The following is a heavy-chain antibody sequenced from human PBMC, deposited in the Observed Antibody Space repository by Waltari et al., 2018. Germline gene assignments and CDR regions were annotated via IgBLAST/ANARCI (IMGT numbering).Heavy chain of an antibody. J-gene: IGHJ6*02. CDR2: ISCNSGGI. CDR1: GFTFDDYA. CDR3: AKGIRYYYGMDV. V-gene: IGHV3-9*03. Sequence: EVQLVESGGGLVQPGRSLRLSCAASGFTFDDYAMQWVRQAPGKGLGWCSGISCNSGGIGYADSVKGRFTISRDNAKNSRYLQMNSLRAEYMALYYCAKGIRYYYGMDVWGQGTTVTVSS.